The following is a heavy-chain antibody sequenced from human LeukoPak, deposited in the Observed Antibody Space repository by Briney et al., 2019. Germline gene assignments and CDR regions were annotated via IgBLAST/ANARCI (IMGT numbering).Heavy chain of an antibody. D-gene: IGHD4-17*01. CDR3: ARDQHDYGDSGGYFDY. Sequence: PGGSLRLSCAASGFTFSSYAMHWVRQAPGKGLEYVSAISSNGGSTYYANSVKGRFTISRDNSKNTLYLQMGSLRAEGMAVYYCARDQHDYGDSGGYFDYWGQGTLVTVSS. CDR2: ISSNGGST. CDR1: GFTFSSYA. V-gene: IGHV3-64*01. J-gene: IGHJ4*02.